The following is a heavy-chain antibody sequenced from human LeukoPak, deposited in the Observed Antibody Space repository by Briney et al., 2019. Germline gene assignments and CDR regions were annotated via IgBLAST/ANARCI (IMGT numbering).Heavy chain of an antibody. CDR3: ARTYCGGDCYFDY. D-gene: IGHD2-21*02. Sequence: GESLKISCKGSGYSFTSYWIGWVRQMPGKGLEWMGIIYPGDSDARYSPSFQGQVTISADKSISTACLQWSSLKASDTAMYYCARTYCGGDCYFDYWGQGTLVTVSS. V-gene: IGHV5-51*01. CDR1: GYSFTSYW. CDR2: IYPGDSDA. J-gene: IGHJ4*02.